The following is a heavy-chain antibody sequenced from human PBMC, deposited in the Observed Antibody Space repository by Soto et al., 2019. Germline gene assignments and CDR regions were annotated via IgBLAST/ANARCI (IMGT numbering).Heavy chain of an antibody. CDR3: AIDFWTSSHLYGMGD. J-gene: IGHJ6*02. V-gene: IGHV3-23*01. CDR1: GFTFSSYA. CDR2: ISGSGGST. Sequence: GGSLRLSCAASGFTFSSYAMSWVRQAPGKGLEWVSAISGSGGSTYYADSVKGRFTISRDNSKNTLYLQMNSLRAEDTAVYYCAIDFWTSSHLYGMGDWGQGTRVTVSS. D-gene: IGHD3-3*01.